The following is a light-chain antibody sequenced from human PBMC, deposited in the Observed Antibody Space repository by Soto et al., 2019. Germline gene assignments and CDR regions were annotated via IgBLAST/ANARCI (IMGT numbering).Light chain of an antibody. V-gene: IGLV2-14*01. Sequence: QLVLTQPASVSGSPGQSVTISCTGTNSDVGAYNFVSWYQQHPGKAPKVMIYEVSNRPSGISNRFSASKSGNTASQTISGLQAEDEADYYCSSYTSSSTHVIFGGGTQLTVL. J-gene: IGLJ2*01. CDR3: SSYTSSSTHVI. CDR2: EVS. CDR1: NSDVGAYNF.